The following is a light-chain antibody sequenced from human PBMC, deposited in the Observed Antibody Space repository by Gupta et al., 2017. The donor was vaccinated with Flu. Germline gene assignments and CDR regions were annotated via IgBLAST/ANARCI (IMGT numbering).Light chain of an antibody. CDR2: MDN. CDR3: QSSDSSGTSV. CDR1: ALAKQH. V-gene: IGLV3-25*02. Sequence: SYELTQPPSVSVSPGQTARITCTGDALAKQHIYWYRQKPGQAPVVVMYMDNERPSGIPERVSGSSSGTSGTLTINGVQAEDEADYHCQSSDSSGTSVFGGGTKLTVL. J-gene: IGLJ2*01.